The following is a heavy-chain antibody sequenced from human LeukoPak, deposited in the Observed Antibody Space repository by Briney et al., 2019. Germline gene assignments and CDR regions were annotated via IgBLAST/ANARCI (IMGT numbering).Heavy chain of an antibody. J-gene: IGHJ4*02. CDR2: IYYSGST. D-gene: IGHD5-18*01. CDR1: GGSISSYY. Sequence: SETLSLTCTVSGGSISSYYWSWIRQPPGKGLEWIGYIYYSGSTNYNPSLKSRVTISVDTSKNQFSLKLTSVTAADTAVYYCARAGGYGLIDYWGQGTMVTVSS. V-gene: IGHV4-59*01. CDR3: ARAGGYGLIDY.